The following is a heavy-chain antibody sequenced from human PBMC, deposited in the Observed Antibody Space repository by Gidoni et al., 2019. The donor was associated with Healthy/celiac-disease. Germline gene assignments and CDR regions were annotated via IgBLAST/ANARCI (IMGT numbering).Heavy chain of an antibody. V-gene: IGHV2-70*15. CDR2: IDWDDDK. CDR1: GFSLSTSGMC. D-gene: IGHD1-26*01. CDR3: ARTRTIVGATTPFDY. Sequence: QVTLRESGPALVKPTQTLTLTCTFSGFSLSTSGMCVSWIRQPPGKALEWLARIDWDDDKYYSTSLKTRLTISKDTSKNQVVLTMTNMDPVDTATYYCARTRTIVGATTPFDYWGQGTLVTVSS. J-gene: IGHJ4*02.